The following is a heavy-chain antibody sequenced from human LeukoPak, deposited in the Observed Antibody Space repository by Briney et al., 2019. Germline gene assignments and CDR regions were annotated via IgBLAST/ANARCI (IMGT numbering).Heavy chain of an antibody. CDR3: ARSYGEMATIDAFDI. CDR2: IYPGDSDT. J-gene: IGHJ3*02. D-gene: IGHD5-12*01. V-gene: IGHV5-51*01. CDR1: GYSFTSYW. Sequence: GESLKISCKGSGYSFTSYWIGWVRQMPGKGLEWMGIIYPGDSDTRYSPSFQGQVTISADKSISTAYLQWSSLKASDTAMYYCARSYGEMATIDAFDIWGQGTMVTVPS.